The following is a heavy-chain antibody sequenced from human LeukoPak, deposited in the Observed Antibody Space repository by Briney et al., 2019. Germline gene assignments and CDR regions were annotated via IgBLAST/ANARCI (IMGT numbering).Heavy chain of an antibody. D-gene: IGHD3-3*01. J-gene: IGHJ3*02. CDR3: ARDRAHEYYDFWSGSYGDAFDI. CDR1: GGSISSYY. V-gene: IGHV4-4*07. Sequence: SETLSLTCTVSGGSISSYYWSWIRQPPGKGLEWIGRIYTSGSTNYNPSLKSRVTMSVDTSKNQFSLKLSSVTAADTAVYYCARDRAHEYYDFWSGSYGDAFDIWGQGTMVTVSS. CDR2: IYTSGST.